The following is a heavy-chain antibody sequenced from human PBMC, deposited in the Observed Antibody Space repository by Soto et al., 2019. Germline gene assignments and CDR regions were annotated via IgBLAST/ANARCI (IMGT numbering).Heavy chain of an antibody. Sequence: SVKVSCKASGGTFSSYAISWVRQAPGQGLEWMGGIIPIFGTANYAQKFQGRVTITADESTSTAYMELSSLRSEDTAVYYCAGYGDYAINWFDPWGQGTMVTVYS. D-gene: IGHD4-17*01. CDR3: AGYGDYAINWFDP. J-gene: IGHJ5*02. V-gene: IGHV1-69*13. CDR2: IIPIFGTA. CDR1: GGTFSSYA.